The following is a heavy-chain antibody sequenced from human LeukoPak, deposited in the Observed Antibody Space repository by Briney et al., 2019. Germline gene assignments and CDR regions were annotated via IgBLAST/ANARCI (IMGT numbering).Heavy chain of an antibody. CDR2: ISYDGSNK. Sequence: GRSLRLSSAASGFTFSSYGMHWVRQAPGKGLEWVAVISYDGSNKYYADSVKGRFTISRDNSKNTLYLQMNSLRAEDTAVYYCAKDSASYYSPYNWFDPWGQGTLVTVSS. CDR1: GFTFSSYG. CDR3: AKDSASYYSPYNWFDP. V-gene: IGHV3-30*18. D-gene: IGHD3-10*01. J-gene: IGHJ5*02.